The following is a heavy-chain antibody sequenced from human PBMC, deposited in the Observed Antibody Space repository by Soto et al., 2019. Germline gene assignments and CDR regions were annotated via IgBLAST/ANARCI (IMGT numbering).Heavy chain of an antibody. V-gene: IGHV1-18*01. CDR2: ISTYNGNT. CDR3: ARDPTIFGVVQNYGMDV. J-gene: IGHJ6*02. CDR1: GYTFTTYD. Sequence: ASVKVSCKASGYTFTTYDISWVRQAPGQGLEWMGRISTYNGNTNYPQSLQGRLTMTTDTSTTTAYMELRSLRSDDTAVYYCARDPTIFGVVQNYGMDVWGQGTTVTVSS. D-gene: IGHD3-3*01.